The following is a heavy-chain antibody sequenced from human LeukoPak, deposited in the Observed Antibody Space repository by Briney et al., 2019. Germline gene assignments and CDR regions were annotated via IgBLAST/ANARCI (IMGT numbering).Heavy chain of an antibody. CDR1: GFTFGSYA. CDR2: ISYDGSNK. CDR3: ARESIFLEYYFDY. D-gene: IGHD3-9*01. J-gene: IGHJ4*02. Sequence: GGSLRLSCAASGFTFGSYAMHWVRQAPGKGLEWVAVISYDGSNKYYADSVKGRFTISRDNSKNTLYLQMNSLRAEDTAVYYCARESIFLEYYFDYWGQGTLVTVSS. V-gene: IGHV3-30-3*01.